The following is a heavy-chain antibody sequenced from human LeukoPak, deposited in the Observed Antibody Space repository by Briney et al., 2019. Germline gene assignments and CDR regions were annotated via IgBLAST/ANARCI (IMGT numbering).Heavy chain of an antibody. D-gene: IGHD3-9*01. V-gene: IGHV3-9*01. CDR2: ISWNSGSI. CDR3: AKGSYYDILTGYYEFDY. Sequence: PGRSLRLPCAASGFTFDDYAMHWVRQAPGKGLEWVSGISWNSGSIDYADFVKGRFTISRDNAKNSLYLQMNSLRAEDTALYYCAKGSYYDILTGYYEFDYWGQGTLVTVSS. J-gene: IGHJ4*02. CDR1: GFTFDDYA.